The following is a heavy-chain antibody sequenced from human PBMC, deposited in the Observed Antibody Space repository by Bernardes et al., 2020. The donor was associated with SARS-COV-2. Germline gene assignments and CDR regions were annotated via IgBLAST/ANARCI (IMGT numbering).Heavy chain of an antibody. V-gene: IGHV3-33*01. CDR1: GFTFSSYG. CDR2: IWYDGSNK. J-gene: IGHJ6*02. D-gene: IGHD3-3*01. Sequence: GGSLRLSCAASGFTFSSYGMHWVRQAPGKGLEWVAVIWYDGSNKYYADSVKDRFTISRDNSKNTLYLQMNSLRAEDTAVYYCARDTPHVLRFLEWLLDVWGQGTTVTVSS. CDR3: ARDTPHVLRFLEWLLDV.